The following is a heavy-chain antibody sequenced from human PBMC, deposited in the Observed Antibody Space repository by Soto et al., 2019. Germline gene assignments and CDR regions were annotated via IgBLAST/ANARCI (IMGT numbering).Heavy chain of an antibody. CDR1: GGSISSGDYY. CDR2: IYYSGST. V-gene: IGHV4-30-4*01. D-gene: IGHD2-15*01. Sequence: QVQLQESGPGLVKPSQTLSLPCTVSGGSISSGDYYWSWIRQPPGKGLEWIGYIYYSGSTYYNPSLKSRVTIAVETSKNQFSLKLSSVTAADTAVYYCARSTLDDRGSCYDYWGQGTLVTVSS. CDR3: ARSTLDDRGSCYDY. J-gene: IGHJ4*02.